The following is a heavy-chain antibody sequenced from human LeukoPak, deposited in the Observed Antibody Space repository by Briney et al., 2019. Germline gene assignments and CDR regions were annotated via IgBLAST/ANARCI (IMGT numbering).Heavy chain of an antibody. V-gene: IGHV4-38-2*02. CDR1: GYPISSGYY. Sequence: SETLSLTCAVSGYPISSGYYWGWIRQPPGNGLEWIGSIYHNGSTYYNPSLKSRVTISVDTSKNQFSLKLSSVTAADTAVYYCARELMGIVVVPAAISPWFDPWGQGTLVTVSS. D-gene: IGHD2-2*03. J-gene: IGHJ5*02. CDR2: IYHNGST. CDR3: ARELMGIVVVPAAISPWFDP.